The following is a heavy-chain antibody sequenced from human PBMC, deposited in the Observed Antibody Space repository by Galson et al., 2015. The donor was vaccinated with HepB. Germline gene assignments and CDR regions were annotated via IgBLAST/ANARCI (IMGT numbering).Heavy chain of an antibody. CDR1: GFTFSSYA. J-gene: IGHJ3*02. Sequence: SLRLSCAASGFTFSSYAMSWVRQAPGKGLEWVSAISGSGGSTYYADSVKGRFTIPRDNSKNTLYLQMNSLRAEDTAVYYCAKDLREMATILDDAFDIWGQGAMVTVSS. D-gene: IGHD5-24*01. CDR2: ISGSGGST. CDR3: AKDLREMATILDDAFDI. V-gene: IGHV3-23*01.